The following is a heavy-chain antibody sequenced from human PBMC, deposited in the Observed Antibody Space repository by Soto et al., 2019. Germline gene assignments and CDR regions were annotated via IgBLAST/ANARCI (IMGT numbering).Heavy chain of an antibody. CDR2: ISSSSSTI. CDR1: GFTFSSYS. D-gene: IGHD2-21*01. CDR3: ASFVWSYMDV. J-gene: IGHJ6*03. V-gene: IGHV3-48*01. Sequence: EVQLVESGGGLVQPGGSLRLSCAASGFTFSSYSMNWVRQAPGKGLEWVSYISSSSSTIYYADSVKGRFTISRDNAKNSLYLQRNSLRAEDTAVYYCASFVWSYMDVWGKGTTVTFSS.